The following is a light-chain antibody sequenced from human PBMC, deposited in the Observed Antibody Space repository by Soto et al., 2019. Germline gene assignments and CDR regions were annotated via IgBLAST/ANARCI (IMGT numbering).Light chain of an antibody. CDR2: AAS. J-gene: IGKJ1*01. CDR3: QQSYSTPWT. Sequence: DIQMTQSPSSLSASVGDRVTITFRASQSISSYLNWYQQKPGKAPKLLIYAASSLQSGVPSRFSGSGSGTDFNLTISSLQPEDFATYYCQQSYSTPWTFGQGTKVEIK. CDR1: QSISSY. V-gene: IGKV1-39*01.